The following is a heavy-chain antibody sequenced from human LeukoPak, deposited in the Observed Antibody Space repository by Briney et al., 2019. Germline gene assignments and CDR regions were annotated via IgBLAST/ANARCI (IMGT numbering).Heavy chain of an antibody. J-gene: IGHJ4*02. V-gene: IGHV3-33*01. Sequence: GGSLRLSCAASGFIFSSYGMHWVRQAPGKGLEWAAVIWFDGSKKYYADSVKGRITISRDDSKNTLYLQMNSLRAEDTAVYYCARDGCGGDCYLADYWGQGTLVTVSS. CDR1: GFIFSSYG. D-gene: IGHD2-21*02. CDR3: ARDGCGGDCYLADY. CDR2: IWFDGSKK.